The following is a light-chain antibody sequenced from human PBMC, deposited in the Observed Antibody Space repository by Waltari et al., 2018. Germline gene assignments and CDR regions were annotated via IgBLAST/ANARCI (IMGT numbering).Light chain of an antibody. V-gene: IGKV3-11*01. J-gene: IGKJ4*01. CDR3: QNRRDWPLLT. CDR1: QNIGDY. Sequence: VLTQSPATLSLSPGDRATLSCRASQNIGDYLARYQQKPGQAPRLLISAASNRATGVPARFSGSGSGTDFTLTISSLEPEDFAVYYCQNRRDWPLLTFGVGTKVEIK. CDR2: AAS.